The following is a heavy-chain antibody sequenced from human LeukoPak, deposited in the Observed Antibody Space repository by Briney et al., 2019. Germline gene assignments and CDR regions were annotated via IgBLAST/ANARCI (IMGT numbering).Heavy chain of an antibody. D-gene: IGHD3-3*01. CDR2: VYYSGSA. J-gene: IGHJ5*01. CDR3: ARVYDYNWFDP. V-gene: IGHV4-59*11. CDR1: GGSITSHY. Sequence: KPSETLFLTCAVSGGSITSHYWSWIRQPPGKGLEWIGYVYYSGSANYNPSLKSRVTISIDTSKNQFSLKLKSVIAADTAVYYCARVYDYNWFDPWGQGTLVTVSS.